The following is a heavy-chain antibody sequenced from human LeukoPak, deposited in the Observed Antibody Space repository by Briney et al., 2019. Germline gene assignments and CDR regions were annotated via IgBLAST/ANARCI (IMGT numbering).Heavy chain of an antibody. J-gene: IGHJ4*02. CDR2: ISWDGGST. D-gene: IGHD5-24*01. CDR1: GFTFDDYT. Sequence: GGSLRLSCAASGFTFDDYTMHWVRHAPGKGLEWVSLISWDGGSTYYADSVKGRFTISRDNSKNSLYLQMNSLRTEDTALYYCAKSLDGYNQETLDYWGQGTLVTVSS. V-gene: IGHV3-43*01. CDR3: AKSLDGYNQETLDY.